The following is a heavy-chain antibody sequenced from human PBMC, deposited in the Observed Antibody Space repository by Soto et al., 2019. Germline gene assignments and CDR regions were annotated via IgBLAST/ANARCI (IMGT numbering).Heavy chain of an antibody. V-gene: IGHV3-30*04. J-gene: IGHJ2*01. Sequence: QEQLVESGGGVVRPGKSLRLSCEASGFNFTYNAMHWVRQAPGKGLEWVAGISFNGRKKFYARSVKGRLTISRDNSKNTLYLQINNLRPGDTAVYYCARDWLRRDDILTPSWNFNLWGQGTLVTAS. CDR2: ISFNGRKK. CDR1: GFNFTYNA. D-gene: IGHD3-9*01. CDR3: ARDWLRRDDILTPSWNFNL.